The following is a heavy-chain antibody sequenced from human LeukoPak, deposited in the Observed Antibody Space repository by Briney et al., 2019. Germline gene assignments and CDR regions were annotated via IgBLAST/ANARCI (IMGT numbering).Heavy chain of an antibody. CDR3: ARELTQYNYFDY. J-gene: IGHJ4*02. V-gene: IGHV1-18*01. Sequence: ASVTVSCKASGYTFTSYGISWVRQAPGQGLEWMGWISAYNGNTNYAQKLQGRVTMTTDTSTSTAYMELRSLRSDDTAVYYCARELTQYNYFDYWGQGTLVTVSS. D-gene: IGHD4-11*01. CDR2: ISAYNGNT. CDR1: GYTFTSYG.